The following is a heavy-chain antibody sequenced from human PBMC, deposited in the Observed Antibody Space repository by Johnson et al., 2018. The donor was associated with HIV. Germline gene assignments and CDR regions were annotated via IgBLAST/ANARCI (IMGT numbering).Heavy chain of an antibody. CDR1: GFTFSSYA. V-gene: IGHV3-30*18. Sequence: VQLVESGGGVVQPGRSLRLSCAASGFTFSSYAMHWVRQAPGKGLEWVAVISYDGGDKYYADSVKGRFTISRDNSKNTLYLQMKSLRAEDTAVYYCGKDDLGWELSHDDAFDIWGQGTMVTVSS. CDR2: ISYDGGDK. CDR3: GKDDLGWELSHDDAFDI. J-gene: IGHJ3*02. D-gene: IGHD1-26*01.